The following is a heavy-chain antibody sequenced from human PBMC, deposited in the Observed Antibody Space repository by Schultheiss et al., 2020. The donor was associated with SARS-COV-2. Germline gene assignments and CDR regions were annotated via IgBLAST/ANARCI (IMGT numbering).Heavy chain of an antibody. CDR2: VNHSGNT. CDR1: GGSISSYY. V-gene: IGHV4-59*01. D-gene: IGHD5-18*01. CDR3: ARDGYSYGTFGY. Sequence: SETLSLTCTVSGGSISSYYWSWIRQPPGKGLEWIGEVNHSGNTNYNPSLKSRVTISVDTSKHQFSLKLRSVTPADTAVYFCARDGYSYGTFGYWGQGTLVTVSS. J-gene: IGHJ4*02.